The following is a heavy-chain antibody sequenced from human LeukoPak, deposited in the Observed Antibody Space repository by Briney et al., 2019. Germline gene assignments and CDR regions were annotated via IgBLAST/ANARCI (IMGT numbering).Heavy chain of an antibody. Sequence: ASVKVSCKASGYTFSCYYMHWVRQAPGQGLEWMGWINPNSGGTNYAQKFQGRVTMTRDTSISTAYMELSRLRSDDTAVYYCARDAGGPYSNSSEWFDPWGQGTLVTVSS. V-gene: IGHV1-2*02. J-gene: IGHJ5*02. D-gene: IGHD6-6*01. CDR3: ARDAGGPYSNSSEWFDP. CDR1: GYTFSCYY. CDR2: INPNSGGT.